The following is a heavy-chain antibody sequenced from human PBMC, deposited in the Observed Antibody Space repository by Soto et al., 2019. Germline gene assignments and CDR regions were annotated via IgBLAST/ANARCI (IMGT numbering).Heavy chain of an antibody. CDR3: AKDHVVSWRYGMDV. Sequence: GGSLRLSCAASGFTFSSYGMHWVRQAPGKGLEWVAVISYDGSNKYYADSVKGRFTISRDNSKNTLYLQMNSLRAEDTAVYYCAKDHVVSWRYGMDVWGQGTTVTVSS. J-gene: IGHJ6*02. CDR2: ISYDGSNK. CDR1: GFTFSSYG. D-gene: IGHD2-2*01. V-gene: IGHV3-30*18.